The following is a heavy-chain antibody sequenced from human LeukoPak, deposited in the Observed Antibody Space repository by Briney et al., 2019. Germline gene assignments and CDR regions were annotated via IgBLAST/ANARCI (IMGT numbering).Heavy chain of an antibody. J-gene: IGHJ5*02. CDR2: ISAYNGNT. CDR1: GYTFTSYG. D-gene: IGHD3-3*01. V-gene: IGHV1-18*01. Sequence: ASVKVSCKASGYTFTSYGISWVRQAPGQGLEWRGWISAYNGNTNYAQKLQGRVTMTTDTSTSTAYMELRSVRSDDTAVYYCARDVLRFLEWPIGAWFDPGGQGTLVTVSS. CDR3: ARDVLRFLEWPIGAWFDP.